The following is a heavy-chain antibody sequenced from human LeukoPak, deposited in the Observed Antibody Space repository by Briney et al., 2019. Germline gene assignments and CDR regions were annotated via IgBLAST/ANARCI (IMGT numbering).Heavy chain of an antibody. D-gene: IGHD1-1*01. J-gene: IGHJ4*02. CDR2: ISPDGSTT. CDR1: RFTFRSYW. Sequence: PGGSLRLSCVASRFTFRSYWMHWVRQAPGTGLVWVSYISPDGSTTRYADSVKGRFTISRDNAKNRLYLQMNSLRVEDTAVYFCASAWSYWGQGALVTVSS. V-gene: IGHV3-74*01. CDR3: ASAWSY.